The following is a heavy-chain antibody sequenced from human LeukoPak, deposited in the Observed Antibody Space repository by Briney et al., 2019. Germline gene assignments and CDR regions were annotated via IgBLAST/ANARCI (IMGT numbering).Heavy chain of an antibody. V-gene: IGHV3-30*18. CDR3: AKDLGYCSGGSCFALDY. CDR2: ISYDGSNK. Sequence: GGSLRLSCAAPGFTFSSYGMHWVRQAPGKGLEWVAVISYDGSNKYYADSVKGRFTISRDNSKNTLYLQMNSLRAEDTAVYYCAKDLGYCSGGSCFALDYWGQGTLVTVSS. J-gene: IGHJ4*02. D-gene: IGHD2-15*01. CDR1: GFTFSSYG.